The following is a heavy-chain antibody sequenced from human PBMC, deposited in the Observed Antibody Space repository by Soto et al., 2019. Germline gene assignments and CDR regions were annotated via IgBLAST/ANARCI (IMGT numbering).Heavy chain of an antibody. CDR1: GIFFSSYG. CDR3: MTPGSAVHSDY. CDR2: ISHDGRSS. J-gene: IGHJ4*02. V-gene: IGHV3-30*03. D-gene: IGHD4-17*01. Sequence: QVQLVESGGGVVQAGGSLRLSCAVSGIFFSSYGMHWVRQAPGKGLEWVALISHDGRSSYYADSVRGRFTISRDNSRDTVFLQLSGLRTEDSALYYCMTPGSAVHSDYWGQGTLVTVSS.